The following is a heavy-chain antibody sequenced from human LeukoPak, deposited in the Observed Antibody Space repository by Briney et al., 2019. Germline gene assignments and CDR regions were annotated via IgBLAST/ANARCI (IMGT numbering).Heavy chain of an antibody. V-gene: IGHV3-9*01. CDR2: ISWKSGSI. CDR1: GFTFDDYA. J-gene: IGHJ4*02. CDR3: QIAVAGTGGFDY. Sequence: GRSLRLSCAASGFTFDDYAMHWVRQAPGKGLEWVSGISWKSGSIGYADSVKGRFTISRDNAKNSLYLQMNSLGAEDTALYYCQIAVAGTGGFDYWGQGTLVTVSS. D-gene: IGHD6-19*01.